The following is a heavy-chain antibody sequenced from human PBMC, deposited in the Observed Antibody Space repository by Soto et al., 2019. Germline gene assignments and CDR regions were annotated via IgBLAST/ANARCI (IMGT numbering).Heavy chain of an antibody. J-gene: IGHJ6*01. Sequence: ASVKVSCKASGYTFTSYGISWVRQAPGQGLEWMGWISAYNGNTNYAQKLQGRVTMTTDTSTSTAYMELRSLRSDDTAVYYCARRYSSRWYLNGMDVWGQGTTVTVSS. CDR2: ISAYNGNT. CDR3: ARRYSSRWYLNGMDV. V-gene: IGHV1-18*01. D-gene: IGHD6-13*01. CDR1: GYTFTSYG.